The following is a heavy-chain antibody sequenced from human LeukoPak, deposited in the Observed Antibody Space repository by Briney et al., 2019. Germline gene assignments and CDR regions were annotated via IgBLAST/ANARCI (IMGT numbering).Heavy chain of an antibody. CDR2: IKQDGGEK. CDR1: GFTFSSYW. Sequence: GSLRLSCAASGFTFSSYWMSWVRQAPGKGLEWVANIKQDGGEKYYVDSVKGRFTISRDNAKNSLYLQMNSLRAEDTAVYYCARDESPYCSGGSCTRFDSWGREPWSPSPQ. V-gene: IGHV3-7*05. CDR3: ARDESPYCSGGSCTRFDS. J-gene: IGHJ4*02. D-gene: IGHD2-15*01.